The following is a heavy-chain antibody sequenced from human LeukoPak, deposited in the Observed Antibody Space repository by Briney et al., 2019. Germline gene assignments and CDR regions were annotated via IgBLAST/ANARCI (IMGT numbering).Heavy chain of an antibody. D-gene: IGHD2-2*01. V-gene: IGHV1-3*01. Sequence: GASVKVSCKASGYTFTHYAIHWVRQAPGQRLEWMGWINAANGNTRYSQKFQGRVTITRDASASTVYMELSSLRSEDTAIYCCARGYCSSTTCSIDYWGQGTLVTVSS. CDR1: GYTFTHYA. CDR3: ARGYCSSTTCSIDY. J-gene: IGHJ4*02. CDR2: INAANGNT.